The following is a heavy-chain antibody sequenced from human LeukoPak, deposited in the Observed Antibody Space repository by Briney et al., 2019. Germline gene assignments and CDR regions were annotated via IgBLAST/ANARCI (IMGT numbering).Heavy chain of an antibody. CDR1: GYTFTSYG. J-gene: IGHJ6*02. CDR3: ARDLRYFDWLLDAYYYGMDV. CDR2: ISAYNGNT. V-gene: IGHV1-18*01. D-gene: IGHD3-9*01. Sequence: ASVKVSCKASGYTFTSYGISWVRQAPGQGLEWMGWISAYNGNTNYAQKLQGRVTMTTDTSTSTAYMELRSLRSDDTAVYYCARDLRYFDWLLDAYYYGMDVWGQGTTVTVSS.